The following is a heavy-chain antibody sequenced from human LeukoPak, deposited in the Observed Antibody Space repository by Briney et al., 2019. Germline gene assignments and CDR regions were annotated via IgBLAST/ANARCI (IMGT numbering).Heavy chain of an antibody. CDR3: APEGDGYILFDY. CDR2: ISYDGSKQ. CDR1: GFTFSSYG. V-gene: IGHV3-30*03. J-gene: IGHJ4*02. Sequence: GGSLRLSCAASGFTFSSYGMHWVRQAPGMGLEWVAIISYDGSKQYYIDSVKGRFTISRDNSKSMLYMQMNSLRVEDTAVYYCAPEGDGYILFDYWGQGTLVTVSS. D-gene: IGHD5-24*01.